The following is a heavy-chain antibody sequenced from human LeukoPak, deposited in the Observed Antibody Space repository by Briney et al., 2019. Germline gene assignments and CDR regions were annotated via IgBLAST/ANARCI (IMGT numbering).Heavy chain of an antibody. V-gene: IGHV3-23*01. CDR2: ILGTGDYT. CDR3: ARGSKGTYDY. J-gene: IGHJ4*02. CDR1: GFTFSNSV. Sequence: GGSLRLSCVASGFTFSNSVMTWVRQAPGKGLEWVSSILGTGDYTYFASSVKGRFTISRDNSKNTLYLQMNSLRAGDTAIYYCARGSKGTYDYWGQGTLVTVSS.